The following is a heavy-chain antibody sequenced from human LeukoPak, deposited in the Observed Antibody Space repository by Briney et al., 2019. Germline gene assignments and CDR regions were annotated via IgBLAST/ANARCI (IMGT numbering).Heavy chain of an antibody. Sequence: GSLRLSCAASGFTFSSYAMSWVRQAPGKGLEWIGEINHSGSTNYNPSLKSRVTISVDTSKNQFSLKLSSVTAADTAVYYCARLRHYYDSSGFRVFDYWGQGTLVTVSS. D-gene: IGHD3-22*01. CDR2: INHSGST. CDR3: ARLRHYYDSSGFRVFDY. CDR1: GFTFSSYA. J-gene: IGHJ4*02. V-gene: IGHV4-34*01.